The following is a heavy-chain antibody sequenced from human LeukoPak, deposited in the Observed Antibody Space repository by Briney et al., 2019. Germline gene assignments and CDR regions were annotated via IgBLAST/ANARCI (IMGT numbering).Heavy chain of an antibody. CDR1: GYTFTSYD. D-gene: IGHD6-13*01. CDR2: MNPNSGNT. V-gene: IGHV1-8*01. Sequence: ASVRVSCKASGYTFTSYDINWVRQATGQGLEWMGWMNPNSGNTGYAQKFQGRVSMTSNTSISTAYMELSSLRSEDTAVYYCARGLRREQQLLRAFDDWGQGTLVTVSS. CDR3: ARGLRREQQLLRAFDD. J-gene: IGHJ4*02.